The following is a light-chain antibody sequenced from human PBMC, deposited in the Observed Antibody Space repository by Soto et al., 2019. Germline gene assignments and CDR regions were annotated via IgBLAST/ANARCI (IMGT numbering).Light chain of an antibody. V-gene: IGKV1-9*01. CDR1: QGISSY. CDR3: QQLNSYWYT. J-gene: IGKJ2*01. CDR2: GAS. Sequence: DIQLTQSPSFLSASVGDRVTITCRASQGISSYLAWYQQKPGKAPKLLINGASTLQSGVPSRFSGSGSGTEFTLTINSLQPEDIGTYYCQQLNSYWYTFGLGTKLEI.